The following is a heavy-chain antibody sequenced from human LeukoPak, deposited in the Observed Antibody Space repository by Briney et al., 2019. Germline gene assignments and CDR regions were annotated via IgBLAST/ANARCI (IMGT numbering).Heavy chain of an antibody. CDR1: GFTFSSYA. CDR2: IAYDGSHI. J-gene: IGHJ4*02. D-gene: IGHD3-10*01. CDR3: ARKDSGGYINPFDY. Sequence: GRSLRLSCAASGFTFSSYAMHWVRQAPGKGLEWVAVIAYDGSHIYYADSVKGRFTISRDNSKSTLYLQMNSLRAEDTAVYYCARKDSGGYINPFDYWGQGTLVTVSS. V-gene: IGHV3-30*04.